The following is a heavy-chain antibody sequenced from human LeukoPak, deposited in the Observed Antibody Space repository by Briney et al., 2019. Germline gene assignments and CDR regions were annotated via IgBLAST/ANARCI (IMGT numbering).Heavy chain of an antibody. CDR1: GFTLSSYS. D-gene: IGHD7-27*01. CDR2: SGGAT. V-gene: IGHV3-64D*09. CDR3: IKDRTGTYSFDY. Sequence: GGSLRLSCPASGFTLSSYSMHWVRQAPGRGLEYVSTSGGATYYADSVKGRFTISRDNAKNTLYLQMSSLRAEDTAVYYCIKDRTGTYSFDYWGQGTLVTVSS. J-gene: IGHJ4*02.